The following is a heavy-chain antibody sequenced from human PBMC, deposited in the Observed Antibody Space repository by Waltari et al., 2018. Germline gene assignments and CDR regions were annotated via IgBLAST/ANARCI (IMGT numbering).Heavy chain of an antibody. D-gene: IGHD6-19*01. Sequence: QVQLQESGPGLVKPSETLSLTCAVSGYSISSGYYWGWIRQPPGKGLEWIGSIYHSGSTYYNPSLKSRVTISVDTSKNQFSLKLSSVTAADTAVYYCARHGSEESGWPFDYWGQGTLVTVSS. J-gene: IGHJ4*02. CDR2: IYHSGST. V-gene: IGHV4-38-2*01. CDR3: ARHGSEESGWPFDY. CDR1: GYSISSGYY.